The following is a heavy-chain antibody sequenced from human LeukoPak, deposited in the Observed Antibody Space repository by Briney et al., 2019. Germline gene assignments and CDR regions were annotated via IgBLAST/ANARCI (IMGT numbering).Heavy chain of an antibody. D-gene: IGHD3-10*01. J-gene: IGHJ4*02. CDR3: ARVSGYYGSGSYPD. CDR2: MNPNSGNT. CDR1: GYTFTSYG. Sequence: WASVKVSCKASGYTFTSYGISWVRQAPGQGLEWMGWMNPNSGNTGYAQKFQGRVTMTRNTSISTAYMELSSLRSEDTAVYYCARVSGYYGSGSYPDWGQGTLVTVSS. V-gene: IGHV1-8*02.